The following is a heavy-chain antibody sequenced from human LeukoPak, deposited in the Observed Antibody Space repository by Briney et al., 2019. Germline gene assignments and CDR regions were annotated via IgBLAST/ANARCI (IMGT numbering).Heavy chain of an antibody. J-gene: IGHJ6*02. D-gene: IGHD3-10*01. CDR1: GGSISSGGYY. CDR2: IYYSGST. Sequence: SRTLSLTCTVSGGSISSGGYYWSWIRQHPGKGLEWIGYIYYSGSTYYNPSLKSRVTISVDTSKNQFSLKLSSVTAADTAVYYCARDAVAPYGSGSHEDYGMDVWGQGTTVTVSS. CDR3: ARDAVAPYGSGSHEDYGMDV. V-gene: IGHV4-31*03.